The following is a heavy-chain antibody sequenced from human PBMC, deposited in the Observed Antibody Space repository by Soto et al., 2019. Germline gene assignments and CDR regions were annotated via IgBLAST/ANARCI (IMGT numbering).Heavy chain of an antibody. J-gene: IGHJ6*02. CDR1: GFTLDDYA. Sequence: GGSLRLSCAASGFTLDDYAMHWVRQAPGKGLEWVSGISWNSGSIGYADSVKGRFTISRDNAKNSLYLQMNSLRAEDTALYYCAKETKQWLARGGMDVWGQGTTVTVSS. D-gene: IGHD6-19*01. V-gene: IGHV3-9*01. CDR3: AKETKQWLARGGMDV. CDR2: ISWNSGSI.